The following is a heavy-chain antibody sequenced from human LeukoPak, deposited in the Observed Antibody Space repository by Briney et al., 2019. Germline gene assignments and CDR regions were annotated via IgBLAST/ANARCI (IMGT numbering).Heavy chain of an antibody. D-gene: IGHD4/OR15-4a*01. Sequence: ASVPVSCQGSRYTFTGYYMHWVRQAPGQGLERMGSNKPNSGGSNHAQKLQGRAVMTSDTSINTAEMECRRLRSDDTAVYHCARPAKSDSWRQGTLVSVSS. CDR3: ARPAKSDS. J-gene: IGHJ4*02. V-gene: IGHV1-2*02. CDR1: RYTFTGYY. CDR2: NKPNSGGS.